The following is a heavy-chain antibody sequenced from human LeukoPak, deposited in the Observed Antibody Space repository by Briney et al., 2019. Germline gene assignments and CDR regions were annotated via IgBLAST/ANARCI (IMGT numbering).Heavy chain of an antibody. CDR2: SYRTGIT. Sequence: SETLSLTCTVSGGSIDSGDDYWSWIRQPAGKGREFIVRSYRTGITTSNPSLQDRLTISIDTSKNQFSLQLTSVTAADTAVYYCASGYYAPPVGYYYMDLWGRGTTVTVSS. CDR3: ASGYYAPPVGYYYMDL. V-gene: IGHV4-61*02. D-gene: IGHD3-10*01. J-gene: IGHJ6*03. CDR1: GGSIDSGDDY.